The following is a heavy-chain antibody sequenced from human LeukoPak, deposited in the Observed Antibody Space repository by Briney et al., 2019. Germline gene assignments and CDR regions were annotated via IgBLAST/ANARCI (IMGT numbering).Heavy chain of an antibody. Sequence: PSQSLSLTCTASGGSMSSDNYDRGWIRQPGGKGLEWIGRIYASASTNYNPSLKSRITISVDTSKNQLSLKPSSVTAADTAMYYCARDFDSPMAFDIWGQGTMVTVSS. V-gene: IGHV4-61*02. J-gene: IGHJ3*02. D-gene: IGHD3-9*01. CDR2: IYASAST. CDR1: GGSMSSDNYD. CDR3: ARDFDSPMAFDI.